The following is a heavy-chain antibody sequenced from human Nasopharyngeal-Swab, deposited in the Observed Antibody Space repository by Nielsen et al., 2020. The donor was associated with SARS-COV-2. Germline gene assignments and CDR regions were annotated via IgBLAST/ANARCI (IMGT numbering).Heavy chain of an antibody. CDR2: INHSGST. D-gene: IGHD2-15*01. CDR3: AALKYCSGGSCYSFHTVGAFDI. V-gene: IGHV4-34*01. J-gene: IGHJ3*02. Sequence: SETLSLTCAVYGGSFSGYYWSWIRQLPGKGLEWIGEINHSGSTNYNPSLKRRVTISVDTSKNQFSLKLSSATAADTAVYYCAALKYCSGGSCYSFHTVGAFDIWGQGTMVTVSS. CDR1: GGSFSGYY.